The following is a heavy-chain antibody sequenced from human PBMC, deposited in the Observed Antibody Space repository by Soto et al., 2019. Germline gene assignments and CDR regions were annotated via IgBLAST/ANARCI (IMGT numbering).Heavy chain of an antibody. V-gene: IGHV5-10-1*01. Sequence: GESLTLSCWASGYDFATYWITWVRQMPGKGLEWMGRIDPSDSYTNYSPSFEGHVTLSVDKSINTAYLQWSNLRASDTAMYYCARHATYSSLLWDVWGQGTTVTVSS. CDR2: IDPSDSYT. CDR3: ARHATYSSLLWDV. D-gene: IGHD2-21*01. CDR1: GYDFATYW. J-gene: IGHJ6*02.